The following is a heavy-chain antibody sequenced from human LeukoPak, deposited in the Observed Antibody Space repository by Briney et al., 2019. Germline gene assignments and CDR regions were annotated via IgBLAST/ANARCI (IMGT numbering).Heavy chain of an antibody. V-gene: IGHV4-61*01. J-gene: IGHJ4*02. CDR1: GGSISGSTYY. CDR3: AREGSGYAFFNY. Sequence: SETLSLTCTVSGGSISGSTYYWSWIRQPPGKGLEWIGYIFYSGSTNYNPSLKSRVTISVDTSKNQFSLKLSSVTAADTAVYYCAREGSGYAFFNYWGQGTLVTVSS. CDR2: IFYSGST. D-gene: IGHD5-12*01.